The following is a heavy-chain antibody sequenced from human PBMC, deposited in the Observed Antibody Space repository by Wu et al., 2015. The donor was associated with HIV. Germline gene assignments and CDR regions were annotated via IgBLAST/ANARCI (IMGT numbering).Heavy chain of an antibody. CDR1: GYTFTSYD. CDR2: ISPLKATT. J-gene: IGHJ4*03. Sequence: QIQLVQSGAEVKKPGASVKVSCKASGYTFTSYDVTWVRQAPGQGLEWMGWISPLKATTNYAQNLQGRVTMTADTSTRTINMELRSLTSDDTAVYYCARVTSNWYADYSFDNWGRGNGWSPSPQ. CDR3: ARVTSNWYADYSFDN. V-gene: IGHV1-18*01. D-gene: IGHD6-13*01.